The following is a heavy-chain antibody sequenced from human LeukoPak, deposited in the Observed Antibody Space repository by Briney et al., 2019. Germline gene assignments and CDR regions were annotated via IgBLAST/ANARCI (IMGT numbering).Heavy chain of an antibody. D-gene: IGHD3-3*01. CDR2: ISGNGGST. CDR1: GFTFRSYA. CDR3: AKGSFTIFGVVTPSPLDY. V-gene: IGHV3-23*01. J-gene: IGHJ4*02. Sequence: GGSLRLSCAASGFTFRSYAMSWVRQAPGKGLEWVSVISGNGGSTYYADSVKGRFTISRDNSKNTLYLQMNSLRAEDTALYYCAKGSFTIFGVVTPSPLDYWGQGTLVTVSS.